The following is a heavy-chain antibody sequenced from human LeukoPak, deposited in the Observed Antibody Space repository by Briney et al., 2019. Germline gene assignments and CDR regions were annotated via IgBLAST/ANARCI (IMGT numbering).Heavy chain of an antibody. CDR1: GGSFSGYY. J-gene: IGHJ5*02. CDR3: ARHRSGSSWFAP. Sequence: SETLSLTCAVYGGSFSGYYWSWIRQPPGKGLEWIGEINHSGSTKYNPSLKSRVTISVDTSKSQFSLRLSSVTAADTAVYYCARHRSGSSWFAPWGQGTLVTVSS. CDR2: INHSGST. D-gene: IGHD6-19*01. V-gene: IGHV4-34*01.